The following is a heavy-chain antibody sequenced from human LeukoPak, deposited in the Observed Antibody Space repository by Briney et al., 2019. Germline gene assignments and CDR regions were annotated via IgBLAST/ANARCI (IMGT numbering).Heavy chain of an antibody. CDR2: IRYDGSNK. J-gene: IGHJ4*02. V-gene: IGHV3-30*02. CDR1: GFTFSSYG. Sequence: GGSLRLSCAASGFTFSSYGMHWVRQAPGKGLEWVAFIRYDGSNKYYADSVKGRFTISRDNSKNTLYLQMNSLRAEDTAVYYCAKDGGEIVVGFDYWGQGTLVTVSS. CDR3: AKDGGEIVVGFDY. D-gene: IGHD2-2*01.